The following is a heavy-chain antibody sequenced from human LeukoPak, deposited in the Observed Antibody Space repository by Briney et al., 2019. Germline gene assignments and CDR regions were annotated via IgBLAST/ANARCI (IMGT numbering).Heavy chain of an antibody. J-gene: IGHJ5*02. CDR2: IYSSGST. D-gene: IGHD3/OR15-3a*01. V-gene: IGHV4-61*02. CDR1: GASISSGSYY. Sequence: PSQTLSLTCTVSGASISSGSYYWNWIRQPAGKGLEWIGRIYSSGSTNYNPSLKSRVTISVDTSKNQFSLKLSSVTAADAAVYYCARQEIGLRSFDPWGQGTLVTVSS. CDR3: ARQEIGLRSFDP.